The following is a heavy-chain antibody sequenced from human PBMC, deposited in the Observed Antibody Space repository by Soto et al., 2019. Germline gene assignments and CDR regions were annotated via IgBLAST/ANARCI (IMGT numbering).Heavy chain of an antibody. J-gene: IGHJ5*02. V-gene: IGHV4-61*08. CDR1: GASVRSGDCY. CDR3: ARHLALSGTFNWFDP. D-gene: IGHD3-3*02. CDR2: IYYSGTI. Sequence: QVQLQESGPGLVKPSETLSLTCTVSGASVRSGDCYWSWIRQPPGKGLEWIGNIYYSGTIDYRPSLKSRVTISIDASKNQFSLKLSSVTAADTAVYYCARHLALSGTFNWFDPWGQGTLVTVSS.